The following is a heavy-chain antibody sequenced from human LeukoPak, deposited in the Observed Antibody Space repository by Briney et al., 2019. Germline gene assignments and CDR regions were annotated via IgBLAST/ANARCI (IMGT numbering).Heavy chain of an antibody. D-gene: IGHD2-2*01. CDR3: ARGLQYQLLKALGYYYMDV. Sequence: ASVKVSCKASGYRFTDDYMHWVRQAPGQGPEWMGGIIPISGTANYAQKFQGRVTITTDESTSTAYMELSSLTSDDTAVYYCARGLQYQLLKALGYYYMDVWGEGTTVTVSS. CDR1: GYRFTDDY. CDR2: IIPISGTA. V-gene: IGHV1-69*05. J-gene: IGHJ6*03.